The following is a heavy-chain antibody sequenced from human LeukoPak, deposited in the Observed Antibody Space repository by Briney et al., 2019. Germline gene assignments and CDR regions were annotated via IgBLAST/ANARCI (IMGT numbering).Heavy chain of an antibody. J-gene: IGHJ4*02. D-gene: IGHD6-19*01. CDR2: IIPIFGTA. V-gene: IGHV1-69*05. CDR1: GGTFSSYA. Sequence: SVKVSCKASGGTFSSYAISWVRQAPGQGLEWMGGIIPIFGTANYAQKFQGRVTITTDESTSTAYMELSSLRSEDTVVYYCESGRSPYSSGWYYFDYWGQGTLVTVSS. CDR3: ESGRSPYSSGWYYFDY.